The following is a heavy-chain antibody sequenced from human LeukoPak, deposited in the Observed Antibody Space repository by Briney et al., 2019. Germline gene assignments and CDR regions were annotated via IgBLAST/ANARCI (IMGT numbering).Heavy chain of an antibody. J-gene: IGHJ4*02. D-gene: IGHD4-23*01. CDR2: IYTSGST. CDR3: ARDRYGGNSGEFDY. V-gene: IGHV4-61*02. Sequence: SETLSLTCTVSGGSISSGSYYWSWIRQPAGKGLEWIGRIYTSGSTNYNPSLKSRVTISVDTSKNQFSLKLSSVTAADTAVYYCARDRYGGNSGEFDYWGQGTLVTVSS. CDR1: GGSISSGSYY.